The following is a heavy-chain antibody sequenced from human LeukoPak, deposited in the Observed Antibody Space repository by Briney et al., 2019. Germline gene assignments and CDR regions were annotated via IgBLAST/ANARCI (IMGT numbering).Heavy chain of an antibody. V-gene: IGHV4-39*01. D-gene: IGHD3-3*01. CDR2: IYYSGSI. J-gene: IGHJ3*02. CDR1: GGSFSSSCYY. Sequence: PSETLSLTCTVYGGSFSSSCYYWIRLPPPQGMELVWIGSIYYSGSIYYNPSLKSRVTISVHTSKNQFSPKLSSVTAADTAVYYCARLRLVLRDAFDIWGQGTMVSVPS. CDR3: ARLRLVLRDAFDI.